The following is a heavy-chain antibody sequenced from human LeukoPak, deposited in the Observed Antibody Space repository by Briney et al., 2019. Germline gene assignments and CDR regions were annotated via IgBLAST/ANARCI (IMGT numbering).Heavy chain of an antibody. J-gene: IGHJ5*02. Sequence: RPGGSLRLSCAASGFTFSNYWMHWVRQAPGKGLVWVSRINSDGINTSYADSVKGRFTISRDNAKNTMNMQMTSLRAEDTAVYYCARDLGQYYDTSDNWFDPWGQGTLVTVSS. V-gene: IGHV3-74*01. CDR1: GFTFSNYW. D-gene: IGHD3-22*01. CDR2: INSDGINT. CDR3: ARDLGQYYDTSDNWFDP.